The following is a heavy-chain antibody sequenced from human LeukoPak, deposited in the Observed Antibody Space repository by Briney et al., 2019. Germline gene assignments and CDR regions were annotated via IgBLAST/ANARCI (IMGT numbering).Heavy chain of an antibody. Sequence: APVKVSCKASGYTFTTYAISWVRQAPGHKLEWMGWISAYNGNTNYAHKLQGRVTMTTDTSPSTAYMELRSLRSDDTAVYYCARDRPGGYSSSWPYYYYYYMDVWGKGTTVTVSS. CDR1: GYTFTTYA. CDR3: ARDRPGGYSSSWPYYYYYYMDV. D-gene: IGHD6-13*01. J-gene: IGHJ6*03. V-gene: IGHV1-18*01. CDR2: ISAYNGNT.